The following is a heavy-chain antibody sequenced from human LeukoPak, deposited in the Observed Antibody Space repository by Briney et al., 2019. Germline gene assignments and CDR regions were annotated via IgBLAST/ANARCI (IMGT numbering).Heavy chain of an antibody. V-gene: IGHV4-39*01. CDR2: IYYSGST. Sequence: SETLSLTCTVSGVSISSSSYYWGWIRQPPGKGLEWIGSIYYSGSTYYNPSLKSRVTISVDTSKNQFSLKLSSVTAADTAVYYCARHPDYGDYSDAFDIWGQGTMVTVSS. CDR3: ARHPDYGDYSDAFDI. J-gene: IGHJ3*02. D-gene: IGHD4-17*01. CDR1: GVSISSSSYY.